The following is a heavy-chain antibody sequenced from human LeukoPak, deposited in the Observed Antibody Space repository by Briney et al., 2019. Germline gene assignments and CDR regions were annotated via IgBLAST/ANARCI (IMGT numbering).Heavy chain of an antibody. CDR3: TRHGGDSSGYHVDY. CDR1: GFTFGDNA. Sequence: GRSLRLSCTASGFTFGDNAMSWVRQAPGKGLEWVGFIRSKAYGGTTEYAASVKGRFTISRDDSKSIAYLQMNSLKTEDTAVYYCTRHGGDSSGYHVDYWGQGTLVSVSS. J-gene: IGHJ4*02. V-gene: IGHV3-49*04. D-gene: IGHD3-22*01. CDR2: IRSKAYGGTT.